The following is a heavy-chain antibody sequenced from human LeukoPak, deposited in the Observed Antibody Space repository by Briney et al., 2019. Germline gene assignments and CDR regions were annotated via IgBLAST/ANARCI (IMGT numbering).Heavy chain of an antibody. V-gene: IGHV1-18*01. D-gene: IGHD5-18*01. CDR1: VYTFTTYG. J-gene: IGHJ4*02. CDR3: ARGGQLWFIY. CDR2: ISAYNGNT. Sequence: ASVKVSCKSSVYTFTTYGIRSVRPAPRQRLECMGWISAYNGNTNYAQKLQGRVTMTTDTSTSTAYMELRSLRSDDTAVYYCARGGQLWFIYWGQGTLVTVSS.